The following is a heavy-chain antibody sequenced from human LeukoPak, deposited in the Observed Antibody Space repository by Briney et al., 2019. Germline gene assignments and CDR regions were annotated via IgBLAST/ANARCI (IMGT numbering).Heavy chain of an antibody. CDR2: IYHSGST. CDR3: ARVSLVRGGPDYYFDY. CDR1: GGSISSGGYY. V-gene: IGHV4-30-2*01. J-gene: IGHJ4*02. Sequence: SQTLSLTCTVSGGSISSGGYYWSWIRQPPGKGLEWIGYIYHSGSTYYNPSLKSRVTISVDRSKNQFSLKLSPVTAADTAVYYCARVSLVRGGPDYYFDYWGQGTLVTVSS. D-gene: IGHD3-10*01.